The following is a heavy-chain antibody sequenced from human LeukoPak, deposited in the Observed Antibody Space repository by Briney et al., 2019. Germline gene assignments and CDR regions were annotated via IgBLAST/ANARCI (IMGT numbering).Heavy chain of an antibody. V-gene: IGHV4-34*01. CDR1: GGSFSGYY. CDR3: SRGLWQLVFDY. Sequence: PSETLSLTCAVYGGSFSGYYWSWIRQPPGKGLEWIGEINHSGSTNYNPSLKSRVTISVDTSKNQFSLKLSSVTAADTAVYYCSRGLWQLVFDYWGQRTLVTVSS. D-gene: IGHD6-6*01. CDR2: INHSGST. J-gene: IGHJ4*02.